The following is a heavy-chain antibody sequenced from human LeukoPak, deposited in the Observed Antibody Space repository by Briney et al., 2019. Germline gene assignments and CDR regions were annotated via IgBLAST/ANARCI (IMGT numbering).Heavy chain of an antibody. CDR2: IDPNTGDT. J-gene: IGHJ4*02. CDR3: ARLGLHGSGTYYFFDY. Sequence: ASVTVSCTASGYTFTSCYMHWVRQAPGQGLEWVGRIDPNTGDTIYAQNFQGRVTVTSATSISTAYMELSRLTSDDTAVYFCARLGLHGSGTYYFFDYWGQGTLVTVSS. D-gene: IGHD3-10*01. V-gene: IGHV1-2*06. CDR1: GYTFTSCY.